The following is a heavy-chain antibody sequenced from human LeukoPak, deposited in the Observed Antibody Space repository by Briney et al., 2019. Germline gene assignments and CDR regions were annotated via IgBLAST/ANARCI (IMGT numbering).Heavy chain of an antibody. Sequence: GESLKISCKGSGYNFASYWIAWVRQMPGKGLEWMGIIHPADSDTRYSPSFQGRVTISADKSISTAYLQWSSLRASDTAMYYCARSSSGWSFDYWGQGTLVTVSS. J-gene: IGHJ4*02. CDR1: GYNFASYW. D-gene: IGHD6-19*01. CDR2: IHPADSDT. V-gene: IGHV5-51*01. CDR3: ARSSSGWSFDY.